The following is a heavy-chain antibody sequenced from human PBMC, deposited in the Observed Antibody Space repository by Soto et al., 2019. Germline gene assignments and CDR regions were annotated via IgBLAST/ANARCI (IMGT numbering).Heavy chain of an antibody. V-gene: IGHV1-69*12. CDR1: GGTFSSYA. CDR3: AELAKGYSYARGYYYYGMDV. Sequence: QVQLVQSGAEVKKPGSSVKVSCKASGGTFSSYAISWVRQAPGQGLEWMGGIIPIFGTANYAQKFQGRVTSTADETTSTAYMERSSLRSEDTAVYYCAELAKGYSYARGYYYYGMDVWGQGTTVTVSS. J-gene: IGHJ6*02. D-gene: IGHD5-18*01. CDR2: IIPIFGTA.